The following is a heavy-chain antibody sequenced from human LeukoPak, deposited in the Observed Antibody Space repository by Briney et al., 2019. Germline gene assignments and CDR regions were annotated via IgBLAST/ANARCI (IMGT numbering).Heavy chain of an antibody. V-gene: IGHV3-23*01. CDR2: IGNDGGSP. Sequence: PGGSLRHSCAASGFTFINYAMSWVRQAPGKGLEWVSSIGNDGGSPHYTDSVKGRFTISRDNSKNTLYLQMNSLRAEDTAVYYCAKPGSGWTRGGFDFWGQGTLVTVSS. CDR1: GFTFINYA. CDR3: AKPGSGWTRGGFDF. D-gene: IGHD6-19*01. J-gene: IGHJ4*02.